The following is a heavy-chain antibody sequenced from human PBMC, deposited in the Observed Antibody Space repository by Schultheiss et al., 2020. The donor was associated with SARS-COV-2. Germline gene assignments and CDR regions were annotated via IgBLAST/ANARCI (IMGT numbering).Heavy chain of an antibody. CDR1: GFTVSRNY. D-gene: IGHD5-24*01. J-gene: IGHJ4*02. CDR2: VSSDGLNG. Sequence: GGSLRLSCAASGFTVSRNYMTWVRQAPGKGLEWVAVVSSDGLNGQYADSVKGRFAISKDNSKNTLNLQMNSLRAEDTAVYYCAAGGWQQPLFEYWGQGTLVTVSS. V-gene: IGHV3-30*07. CDR3: AAGGWQQPLFEY.